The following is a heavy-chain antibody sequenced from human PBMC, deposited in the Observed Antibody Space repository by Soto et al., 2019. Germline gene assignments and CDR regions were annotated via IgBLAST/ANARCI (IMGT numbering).Heavy chain of an antibody. CDR1: GYTFTGYY. J-gene: IGHJ6*02. Sequence: ASGKVSFKASGYTFTGYYMHWLRQAPGQGLEWMGWINPNSGGTNYAQKFQGWVTMTRDTSISTAYMELSRLRSDDTAVYYCARERDYGMDVWGQGTTVTVSS. CDR3: ARERDYGMDV. V-gene: IGHV1-2*04. CDR2: INPNSGGT.